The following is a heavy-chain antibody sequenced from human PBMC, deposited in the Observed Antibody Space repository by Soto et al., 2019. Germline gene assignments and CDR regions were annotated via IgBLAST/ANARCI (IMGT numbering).Heavy chain of an antibody. D-gene: IGHD2-15*01. CDR3: ARDLGGYLDY. CDR1: GFSVSSYY. V-gene: IGHV3-53*01. J-gene: IGHJ4*02. Sequence: EVQLVESGGGLIQPGGSLRLSCAASGFSVSSYYMSWVRQAPGKGLEWVSVIYNSGGTYYADSVKGRFTISRDNSKSTLYLQMNSLRADDTAMYYCARDLGGYLDYWGQGTVVTVSS. CDR2: IYNSGGT.